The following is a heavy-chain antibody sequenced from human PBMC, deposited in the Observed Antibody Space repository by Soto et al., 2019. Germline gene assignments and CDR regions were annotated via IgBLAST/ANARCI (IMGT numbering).Heavy chain of an antibody. CDR2: IKSTTDGGTT. CDR1: GFTFSNAW. Sequence: ESGGGLVKPGGSLRLSCAASGFTFSNAWMSWVRQAPGKGLEWVGRIKSTTDGGTTDYAAPVKGRFTISRDDSKNTLYLQMNSLKTEATAVYYCTTDYSDFWSGYSPIDYWGQGTLVTVSS. CDR3: TTDYSDFWSGYSPIDY. D-gene: IGHD3-3*01. V-gene: IGHV3-15*01. J-gene: IGHJ4*02.